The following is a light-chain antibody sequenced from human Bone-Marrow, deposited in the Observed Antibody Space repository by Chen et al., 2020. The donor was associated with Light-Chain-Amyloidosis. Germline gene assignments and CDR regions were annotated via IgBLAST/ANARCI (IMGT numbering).Light chain of an antibody. CDR1: QSVGNK. CDR2: DAS. V-gene: IGKV3-15*01. CDR3: QQYNNWPRT. Sequence: ESVMTQSPATLSLFPGESATLSCRVSQSVGNKLAWYQHKPGQGLSLVIYDASTRASGIPARFSGSGSGTEFTLTISSLQSEDFAVYFCQQYNNWPRTFGQGTRVEVK. J-gene: IGKJ1*01.